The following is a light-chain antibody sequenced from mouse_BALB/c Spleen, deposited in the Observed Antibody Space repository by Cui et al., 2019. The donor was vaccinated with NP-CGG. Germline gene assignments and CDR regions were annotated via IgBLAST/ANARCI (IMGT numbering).Light chain of an antibody. CDR3: ALWYSNHWV. J-gene: IGLJ1*01. V-gene: IGLV1*01. Sequence: VVTQVSELTTSPGETVTLTCRSSTGAVTTSNYANWVQEKPDHLFNGLIGGTNNRAPGVPARFSGSLIGDKAALTITGAQTEDEAIYFCALWYSNHWVFGGGTKLTVL. CDR1: TGAVTTSNY. CDR2: GTN.